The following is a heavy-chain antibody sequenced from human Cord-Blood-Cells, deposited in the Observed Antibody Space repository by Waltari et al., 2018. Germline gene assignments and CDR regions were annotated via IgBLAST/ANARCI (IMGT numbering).Heavy chain of an antibody. J-gene: IGHJ5*02. CDR1: GYTFTGTS. Sequence: QVQLVPSGAEVKKPCASVKVSCKAYGYTFTGTSVHCVRQAPGQGLEWMGWINPNSGGTNYAQKFQGRVTMTRDTSISTAYMELSRLRSDDTAVYYCARGLHDWFDPWGQGTLVTVSS. D-gene: IGHD3-16*01. V-gene: IGHV1-2*02. CDR3: ARGLHDWFDP. CDR2: INPNSGGT.